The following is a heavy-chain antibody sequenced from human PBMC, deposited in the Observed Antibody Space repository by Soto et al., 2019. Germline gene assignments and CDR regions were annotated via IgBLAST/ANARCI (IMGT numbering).Heavy chain of an antibody. CDR3: ARDWSGYYYFDY. V-gene: IGHV4-30-4*01. CDR1: GGSISSGDYY. J-gene: IGHJ4*02. Sequence: SETLSLTCTVSGGSISSGDYYWSWIRQPPGKGLEWIGYIYYSGSTYYNPSLKSRVTISVDTSKNQFSLKLSSVTAADTAVYYCARDWSGYYYFDYWGQGTLVTVSS. D-gene: IGHD3-3*01. CDR2: IYYSGST.